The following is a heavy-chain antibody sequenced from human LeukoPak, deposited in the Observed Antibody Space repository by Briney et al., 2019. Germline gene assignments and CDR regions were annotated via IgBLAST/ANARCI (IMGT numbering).Heavy chain of an antibody. J-gene: IGHJ4*02. CDR3: TRVGPDTYCSGGSCYVDH. CDR2: INPNNGGT. CDR1: GYTFTDYF. V-gene: IGHV1-2*02. D-gene: IGHD2-15*01. Sequence: ASVKVSCKASGYTFTDYFIHWVRQAPGQGLEWMGRINPNNGGTNFAQKFRGRVAMTRDTSSNTAYMELSGLRSADTAVYYCTRVGPDTYCSGGSCYVDHWGQGTLVTVSS.